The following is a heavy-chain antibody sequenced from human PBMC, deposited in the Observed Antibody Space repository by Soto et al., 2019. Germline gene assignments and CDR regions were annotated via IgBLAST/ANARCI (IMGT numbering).Heavy chain of an antibody. CDR3: ARHVDGSWYTAIWFDP. Sequence: QLQLQESGPGLVKPSETLSLTCTVSGGSISSSSYYWGWIRQPPGKGLEWIGSIYYSGSTYYNPSLKSRVTISVDTSKNQFSLKLSSVTAADTAVYYCARHVDGSWYTAIWFDPWGRGTLVTVSS. CDR2: IYYSGST. CDR1: GGSISSSSYY. D-gene: IGHD2-2*02. J-gene: IGHJ5*02. V-gene: IGHV4-39*01.